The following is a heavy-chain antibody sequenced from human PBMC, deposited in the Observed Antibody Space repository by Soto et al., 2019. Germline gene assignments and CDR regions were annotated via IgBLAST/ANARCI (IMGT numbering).Heavy chain of an antibody. V-gene: IGHV3-9*01. Sequence: DVHLVESGGGLVQPGRSLRLSCTASGFTFDDAMHWVRQVPGKGLEWVSSISWNSGNIVYADSVKGRFTISRDSANNSLYLQMSSLRTEDTALYYCAKGAVTSIFGYFDYWGQGTLVTVSS. D-gene: IGHD3-3*01. CDR1: GFTFDDA. CDR3: AKGAVTSIFGYFDY. CDR2: ISWNSGNI. J-gene: IGHJ4*02.